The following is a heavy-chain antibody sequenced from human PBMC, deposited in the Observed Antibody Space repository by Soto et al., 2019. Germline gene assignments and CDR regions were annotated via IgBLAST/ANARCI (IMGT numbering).Heavy chain of an antibody. CDR3: ARDTADDYYYGMDV. Sequence: VQLVESGGGVVQPGRSLRLSCAASGFTFSSYGMHWVRQAPGKGLEWVAVIWYDGSNKYYADSVKGRFTISRDNSKNTLYLQMNSLRAEDTAVYYCARDTADDYYYGMDVWGQGTTVTVSS. V-gene: IGHV3-33*01. CDR1: GFTFSSYG. J-gene: IGHJ6*02. CDR2: IWYDGSNK.